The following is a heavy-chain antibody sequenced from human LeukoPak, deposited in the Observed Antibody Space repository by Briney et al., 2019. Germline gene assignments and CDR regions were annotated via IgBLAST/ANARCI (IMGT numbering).Heavy chain of an antibody. V-gene: IGHV1-69*04. J-gene: IGHJ5*02. Sequence: SVKVSCKASGGTFSSYAISWVRQAPGQGLEWMGRIIPILGIANYAQKFQGRVTITADKSTSTAYMELSSLRSEDTAVYYCARSPRLPYNWFDPWGQGALVTVSS. CDR1: GGTFSSYA. D-gene: IGHD4-11*01. CDR2: IIPILGIA. CDR3: ARSPRLPYNWFDP.